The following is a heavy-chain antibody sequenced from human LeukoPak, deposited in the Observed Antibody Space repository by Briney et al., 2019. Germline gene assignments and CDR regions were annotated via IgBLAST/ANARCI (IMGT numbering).Heavy chain of an antibody. CDR1: GGSFSSHG. CDR2: IIPVFHTA. CDR3: ARDYNFDSSPYDDGLDI. D-gene: IGHD3-22*01. Sequence: SVKVSCKTSGGSFSSHGISWVRQAPGQGLEWMGGIIPVFHTAKYAQNFQDRLTITTDESTDTVYMELSSLRFEDTAVYYCARDYNFDSSPYDDGLDIWGQGTMVTVSS. V-gene: IGHV1-69*05. J-gene: IGHJ3*02.